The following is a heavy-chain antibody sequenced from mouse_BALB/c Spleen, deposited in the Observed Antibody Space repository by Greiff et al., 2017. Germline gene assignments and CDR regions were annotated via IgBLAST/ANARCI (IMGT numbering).Heavy chain of an antibody. D-gene: IGHD2-2*01. CDR3: ARVTYGYDVYWYCDV. J-gene: IGHJ1*01. V-gene: IGHV14-3*02. Sequence: VQLQQSGAELVKPGASVKLSCTASGFNIKDTYMHWVKQRPEQGLEWIGRIDPANGNTKYDPKFQGKATITADTSSNTAYLQLSSLTSEDTAVYYCARVTYGYDVYWYCDVWGAGTTVTVSS. CDR2: IDPANGNT. CDR1: GFNIKDTY.